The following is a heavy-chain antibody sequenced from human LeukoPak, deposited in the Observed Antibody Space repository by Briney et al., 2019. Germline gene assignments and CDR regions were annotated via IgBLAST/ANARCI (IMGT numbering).Heavy chain of an antibody. CDR2: IIPIFGTA. CDR3: ARGGTNYYYYGMDV. D-gene: IGHD1-7*01. J-gene: IGHJ6*02. Sequence: SVKVSCKASGGTFSSYAISWVRQAPGQGLEWMGGIIPIFGTANYAQKFQGRVTITADESTSTAYMELSSLRSEDTAVHYCARGGTNYYYYGMDVWGQGTTVTVSS. V-gene: IGHV1-69*01. CDR1: GGTFSSYA.